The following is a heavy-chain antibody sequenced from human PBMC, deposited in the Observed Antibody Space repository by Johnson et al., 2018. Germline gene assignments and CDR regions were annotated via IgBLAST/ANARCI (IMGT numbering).Heavy chain of an antibody. D-gene: IGHD3-22*01. CDR1: GFTFSSYS. CDR3: AREPYYYDRSGYYDAFDI. V-gene: IGHV3-21*01. Sequence: VQLVESGGGLVKPGGSLRLSCAASGFTFSSYSMNWVRQAPGKGLEWVSSISSSSSYIYYADSVKGRFTISRDNAKNSLYLQMNSLRAEDTAVYYCAREPYYYDRSGYYDAFDIWGQGTMVTVSS. CDR2: ISSSSSYI. J-gene: IGHJ3*02.